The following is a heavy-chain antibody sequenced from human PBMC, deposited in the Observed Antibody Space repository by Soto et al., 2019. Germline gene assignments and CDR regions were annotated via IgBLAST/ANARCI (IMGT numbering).Heavy chain of an antibody. Sequence: PGGSLRLSCAASGSTFSNYAMNWVRQSPGKGLEWVSAISGNGGSTYYADSVKGRFSISRDNSKNALYLQMNSLTAEDTAVYYCAKPEISFSWGNGPDYWGQGTLVTVSS. J-gene: IGHJ4*02. D-gene: IGHD3-16*01. CDR1: GSTFSNYA. V-gene: IGHV3-23*01. CDR3: AKPEISFSWGNGPDY. CDR2: ISGNGGST.